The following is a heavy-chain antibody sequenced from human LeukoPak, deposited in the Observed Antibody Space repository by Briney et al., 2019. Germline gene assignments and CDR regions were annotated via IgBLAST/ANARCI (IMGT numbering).Heavy chain of an antibody. V-gene: IGHV1-69*13. CDR2: IIPIFGTA. D-gene: IGHD6-25*01. Sequence: SVKVSCKASGGTFSSYAISWVRQAPGQGLEWMGGIIPIFGTANYAQKFQGRVTITADESTSTAYMEPSSLRSEDTAVYYCARGKERQRAPESYYYYGMDVWGQGTTVTVSS. CDR3: ARGKERQRAPESYYYYGMDV. J-gene: IGHJ6*02. CDR1: GGTFSSYA.